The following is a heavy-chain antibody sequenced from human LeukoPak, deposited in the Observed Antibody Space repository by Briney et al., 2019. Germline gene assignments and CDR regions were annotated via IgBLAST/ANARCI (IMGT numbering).Heavy chain of an antibody. CDR1: GGSISSGDYY. J-gene: IGHJ3*02. V-gene: IGHV4-30-4*01. CDR3: ARDRTLGCDAFDI. CDR2: IYYSGST. Sequence: SETLSLTCTVSGGSISSGDYYWSWIRQPPGKGLEWIGYIYYSGSTYYNPSLKSRVTISVDTSKNQFSLKLSSVTAADTAVYHCARDRTLGCDAFDIWGQGTMVTVSS. D-gene: IGHD1-7*01.